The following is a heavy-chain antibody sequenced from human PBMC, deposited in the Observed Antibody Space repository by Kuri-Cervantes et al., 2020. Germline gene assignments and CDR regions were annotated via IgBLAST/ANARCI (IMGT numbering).Heavy chain of an antibody. CDR2: MNPNSGNT. CDR3: ARGPDCSGGSCYSDYYYYYYMDV. V-gene: IGHV1-8*01. D-gene: IGHD2-15*01. J-gene: IGHJ6*03. Sequence: ASVKVSCKASGYTFTSYDINWVRQATGQGLEWMGWMNPNSGNTGYAQKFQGRVTMTRNTSISTAYMELSSLRSEDTAVYYRARGPDCSGGSCYSDYYYYYYMDVWGKGTTVTVSS. CDR1: GYTFTSYD.